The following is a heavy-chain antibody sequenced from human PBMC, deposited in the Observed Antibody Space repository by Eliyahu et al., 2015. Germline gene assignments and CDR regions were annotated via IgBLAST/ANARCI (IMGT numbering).Heavy chain of an antibody. CDR2: ISRGSDYT. J-gene: IGHJ2*01. V-gene: IGHV3-23*01. D-gene: IGHD2-21*01. CDR3: AKIGVIGSWYFDL. CDR1: GFSFSSHG. Sequence: EVQLLESGGGLVQPGGSLXXSCPXXGFSFSSHGXXWVRQAPGKGPEWVSSISRGSDYTYYADSVKGRFTISRDNSKNTLFLQLNTLRVEDTAVYFCAKIGVIGSWYFDLWGRGTLVTVSS.